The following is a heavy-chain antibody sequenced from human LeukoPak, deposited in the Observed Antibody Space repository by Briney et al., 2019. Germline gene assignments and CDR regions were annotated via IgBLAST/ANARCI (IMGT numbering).Heavy chain of an antibody. D-gene: IGHD2-21*02. J-gene: IGHJ4*02. CDR3: ARGAWDVVVPALNIHLFDY. CDR1: GYSFTSYW. Sequence: PGESLKISCKGSGYSFTSYWIGWVRQMPGKGLEWMGIIYPGDSDTRYSPSFQGQVTISADKSISTAYLQWSSLKSSDTAMSYCARGAWDVVVPALNIHLFDYWGQGTLVTVSS. CDR2: IYPGDSDT. V-gene: IGHV5-51*01.